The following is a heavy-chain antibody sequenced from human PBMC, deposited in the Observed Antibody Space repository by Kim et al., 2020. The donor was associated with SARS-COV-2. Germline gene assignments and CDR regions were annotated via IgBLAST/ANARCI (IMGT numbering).Heavy chain of an antibody. J-gene: IGHJ2*01. D-gene: IGHD4-17*01. Sequence: PPPRSRVTISVDTSRNQVSLKLSSVAAADTAVYYCARLIYGDYSNWSFDLWGRGTLVTVSS. V-gene: IGHV4-4*09. CDR3: ARLIYGDYSNWSFDL.